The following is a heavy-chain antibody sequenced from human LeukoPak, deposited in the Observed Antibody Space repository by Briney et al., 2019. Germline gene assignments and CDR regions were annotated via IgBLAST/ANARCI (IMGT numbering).Heavy chain of an antibody. CDR3: ARDREDGLYGMDV. D-gene: IGHD5-24*01. CDR1: GFAFSYYW. CDR2: ISYDGSNK. Sequence: GGSLRLSCAASGFAFSYYWMSWVRQAPGKGLEWVAVISYDGSNKYYADSVKGRFTISRDNSKNTLYLQMNSLRAEDTAVYYCARDREDGLYGMDVWGQGTTVTVSS. V-gene: IGHV3-30-3*01. J-gene: IGHJ6*02.